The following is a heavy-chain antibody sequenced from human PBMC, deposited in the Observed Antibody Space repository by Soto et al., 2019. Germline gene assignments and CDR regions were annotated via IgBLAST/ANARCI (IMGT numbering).Heavy chain of an antibody. D-gene: IGHD2-2*01. V-gene: IGHV1-18*01. J-gene: IGHJ6*02. CDR3: AGTYCRSPTCYHSSGRRDV. CDR2: ISAYNGNT. CDR1: GYTFTIHG. Sequence: ADPVKVSCTAPGYTFTIHGISCVLQAPRQGHEWMGWISAYNGNTNYAQKLQGRVTMTTDTSTSTAYMELRSLRSDDTAVYYSAGTYCRSPTCYHSSGRRDVWR.